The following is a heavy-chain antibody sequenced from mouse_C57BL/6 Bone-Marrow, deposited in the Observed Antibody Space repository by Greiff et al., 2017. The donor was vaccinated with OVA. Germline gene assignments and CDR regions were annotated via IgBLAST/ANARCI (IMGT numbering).Heavy chain of an antibody. J-gene: IGHJ1*03. CDR1: GFTFSSYG. CDR2: ISSGGSYT. D-gene: IGHD2-1*01. V-gene: IGHV5-6*01. Sequence: EVMLVESGGDLVKPGGSLKLSCAASGFTFSSYGMSWVRQTPDKRLEWVATISSGGSYTYYPDSVKGRFTISRDNAKNTLYLQMSSLKSEDTAMYYCARGGFYYGNYGWYFDVWGTGTTVTVSS. CDR3: ARGGFYYGNYGWYFDV.